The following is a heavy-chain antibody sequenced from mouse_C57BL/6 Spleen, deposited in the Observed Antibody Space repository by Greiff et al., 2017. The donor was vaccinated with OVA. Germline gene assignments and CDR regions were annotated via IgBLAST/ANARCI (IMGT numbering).Heavy chain of an antibody. J-gene: IGHJ2*01. CDR1: GYTFPRSW. CDR2: IHPNSGST. CDR3: ARGGGRPDY. D-gene: IGHD3-3*01. V-gene: IGHV1-64*01. Sequence: QVQLQQPGAELVKPGASVKLSCPASGYTFPRSWMHCVQPRPGPGLAWIGMIHPNSGSTNYNEKFKSKATLTVDKSSSTAYMQLSSLTSEDSAVYYCARGGGRPDYWGQGTTLTVSS.